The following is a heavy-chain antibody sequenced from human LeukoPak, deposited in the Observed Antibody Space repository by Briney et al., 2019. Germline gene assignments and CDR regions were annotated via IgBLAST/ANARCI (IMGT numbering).Heavy chain of an antibody. Sequence: PGGSLRLSCAASGFTFSNAWMSWVRQAPGKGLEWVGRIKNKIDGGTADYAAPVKGRFTISRDDSKTALYLQMNSLKTEDTAVYYCSTTVLPEVDYWGQGTLVTVSS. J-gene: IGHJ4*02. CDR3: STTVLPEVDY. CDR1: GFTFSNAW. V-gene: IGHV3-15*01. D-gene: IGHD2-2*01. CDR2: IKNKIDGGTA.